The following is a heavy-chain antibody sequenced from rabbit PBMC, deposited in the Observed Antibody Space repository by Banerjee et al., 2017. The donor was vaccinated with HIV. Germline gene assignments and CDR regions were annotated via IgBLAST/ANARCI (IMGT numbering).Heavy chain of an antibody. D-gene: IGHD6-1*01. J-gene: IGHJ5*01. CDR3: ARVFAYYTYGYAGYAYATGGWLDL. CDR2: IYAGKGST. V-gene: IGHV1S7*01. CDR1: GFDFSSYY. Sequence: QLKVTGGGLVQPGGSLTLSCKASGFDFSSYYMSWVRQAPGKGLEWIGIIYAGKGSTDYASWVNGRFTISSDNAQNTVDLQMNSLTAADTATYFCARVFAYYTYGYAGYAYATGGWLDLWGPGTLVTVS.